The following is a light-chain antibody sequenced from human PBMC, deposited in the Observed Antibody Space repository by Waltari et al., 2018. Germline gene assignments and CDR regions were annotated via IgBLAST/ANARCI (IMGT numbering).Light chain of an antibody. V-gene: IGKV3-20*01. CDR1: QSVSRY. J-gene: IGKJ1*01. CDR3: QKYGRLPAT. CDR2: DAS. Sequence: EIVLTQSPGTLSLSPGERATLSCRASQSVSRYFAGYQQKPGQAPRLLIYDASTRATGIPDRFSGSGSGTDFSLTISRLEPEDFAVYYCQKYGRLPATFGQGTKVEIK.